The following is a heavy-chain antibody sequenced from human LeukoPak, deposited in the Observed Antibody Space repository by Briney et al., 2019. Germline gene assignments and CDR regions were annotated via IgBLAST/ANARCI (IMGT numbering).Heavy chain of an antibody. CDR2: PSSRSTYI. CDR3: ARVRYYDIKYFDY. D-gene: IGHD3-22*01. J-gene: IGHJ4*02. CDR1: GFTFSTYS. Sequence: GGSLRLSCAASGFTFSTYSMNWVRQAPGKGLEWVSSPSSRSTYIFYADSLKGRFTVSRYNSKNYLYLQMNSLRAEDTAVYFCARVRYYDIKYFDYWGQGALVTVSS. V-gene: IGHV3-21*01.